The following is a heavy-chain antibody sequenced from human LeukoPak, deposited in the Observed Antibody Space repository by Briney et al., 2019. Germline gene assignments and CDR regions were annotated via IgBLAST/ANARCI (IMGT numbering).Heavy chain of an antibody. CDR1: GFTFSTNA. CDR2: ISTNGDST. Sequence: GGSLRLSCAASGFTFSTNAMHWVRQAPGKGLEYVSAISTNGDSTYYADSVKGRFTISRDNSKNTLFLQMGSLRADDMAVYYCARWGSTSCDDYWGQGTLVTVSS. J-gene: IGHJ4*02. V-gene: IGHV3-64*02. CDR3: ARWGSTSCDDY. D-gene: IGHD2-2*01.